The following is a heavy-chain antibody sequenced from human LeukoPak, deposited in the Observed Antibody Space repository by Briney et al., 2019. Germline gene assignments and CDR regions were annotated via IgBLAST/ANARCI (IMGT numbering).Heavy chain of an antibody. CDR3: ARQHANTADFDI. Sequence: PSETLSLTCTVSGGSMNSYYWSWVRQAPGTGLELIGYIFYTGGEINYNRSLKSRLTISVDTSKNQFSLMLTSVTAADTAVYYCARQHANTADFDIWAPGTMVTVS. J-gene: IGHJ3*02. V-gene: IGHV4-59*08. CDR1: GGSMNSYY. CDR2: IFYTGGEI. D-gene: IGHD6-13*01.